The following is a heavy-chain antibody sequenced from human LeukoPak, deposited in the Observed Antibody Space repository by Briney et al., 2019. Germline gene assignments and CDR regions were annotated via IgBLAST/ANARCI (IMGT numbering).Heavy chain of an antibody. CDR2: INPSGGST. J-gene: IGHJ3*02. CDR3: ARDWSTSPWWGGGDRDHDAFDI. Sequence: ASVKVSCKASGYTFTSYYMHWVRQAPGQGLEWMGIINPSGGSTSYAQKFQGRVTMTRDTSTSTVYMELSSLRSEDTAVYYCARDWSTSPWWGGGDRDHDAFDIWGQGTMVTVSS. V-gene: IGHV1-46*01. D-gene: IGHD2-21*02. CDR1: GYTFTSYY.